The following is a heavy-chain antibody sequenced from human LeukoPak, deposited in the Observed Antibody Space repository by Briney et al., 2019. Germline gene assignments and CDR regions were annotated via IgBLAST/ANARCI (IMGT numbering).Heavy chain of an antibody. CDR3: ARDRYCSGRSCYGPPDY. Sequence: SETLSLTCTVSGDSISSRSYYWGWIRQPPGKGLEWIGSIYYSEGTYYNPSLKSRVTISIDTSKNQFSLKVISVTAAGTAVYYCARDRYCSGRSCYGPPDYWGQGALVIVSS. CDR1: GDSISSRSYY. V-gene: IGHV4-39*07. CDR2: IYYSEGT. D-gene: IGHD2-15*01. J-gene: IGHJ4*02.